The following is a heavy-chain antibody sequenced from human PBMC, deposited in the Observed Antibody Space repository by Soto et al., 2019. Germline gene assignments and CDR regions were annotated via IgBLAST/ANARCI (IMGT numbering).Heavy chain of an antibody. V-gene: IGHV3-7*01. J-gene: IGHJ1*01. CDR3: ARDSSSWSRAEYFQH. CDR1: GFTFSSYW. CDR2: IKQDGSEK. Sequence: GGSLRLSCAASGFTFSSYWMSWVRQAPGKGLEWVANIKQDGSEKYYVDSVKGRFTISRDNAKNSLYLQMNSLRAEDTAVYYCARDSSSWSRAEYFQHWGQGTLVTVSS. D-gene: IGHD6-13*01.